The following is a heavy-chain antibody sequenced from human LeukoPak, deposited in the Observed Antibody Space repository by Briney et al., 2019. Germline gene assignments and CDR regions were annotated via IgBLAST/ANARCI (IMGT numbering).Heavy chain of an antibody. CDR1: GFTFDDYA. Sequence: PGRSLRLSCAASGFTFDDYAMHWVRQAPGKGLEWVSDISWNSGSIGYADSVKDRFTISRDNAKNSLYLQMNSLRPEDMALYYCVRGMVRDLPPPNYHYYMDVWGKGTTVTVSS. CDR3: VRGMVRDLPPPNYHYYMDV. D-gene: IGHD3-10*01. V-gene: IGHV3-9*03. J-gene: IGHJ6*03. CDR2: ISWNSGSI.